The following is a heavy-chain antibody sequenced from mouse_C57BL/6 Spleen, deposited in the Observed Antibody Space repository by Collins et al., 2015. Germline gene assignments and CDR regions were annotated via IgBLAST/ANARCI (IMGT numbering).Heavy chain of an antibody. J-gene: IGHJ4*01. CDR3: ARHEDLSSYGAMDY. Sequence: QVQLQQPGAELVKPGASVKLSCKASGYTFTSYWMHWVKQRPGQGLEWIGEINPSNGRTNYNEKFKSKATLTVDKSSSTAYMQLSSLTSEDSAVYFCARHEDLSSYGAMDYWGQGTSVTVSS. CDR1: GYTFTSYW. V-gene: IGHV1S81*02. CDR2: INPSNGRT. D-gene: IGHD2-10*01.